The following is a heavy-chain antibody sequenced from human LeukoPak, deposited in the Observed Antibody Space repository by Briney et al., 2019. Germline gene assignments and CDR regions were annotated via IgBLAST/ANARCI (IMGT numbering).Heavy chain of an antibody. D-gene: IGHD3-3*01. CDR2: ISAYNGNT. V-gene: IGHV1-18*01. CDR1: GYTFTSYG. Sequence: ASVKVSCKASGYTFTSYGIIWVRQAPGQGLEWMGWISAYNGNTNYAQKLQGRVTMTTDTSTSTAYMELRSLRSDDTAVYYCATPSTDFWSGYYYYYGMDVWGQGTTVTVSS. CDR3: ATPSTDFWSGYYYYYGMDV. J-gene: IGHJ6*02.